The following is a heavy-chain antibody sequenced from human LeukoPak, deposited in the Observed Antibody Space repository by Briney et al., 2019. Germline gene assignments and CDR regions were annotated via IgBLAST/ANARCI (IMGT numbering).Heavy chain of an antibody. J-gene: IGHJ4*02. Sequence: GGSLRLSCAASGFTVSSNYMSWVRQAPGRGLECVSVIYSGGSTYYADSVKGRFTISRDNSKNTLYLQMNSLRAEDTAVYYCATRRGRSSGYYPPSYWDQGTLVTVSS. CDR2: IYSGGST. V-gene: IGHV3-53*01. CDR3: ATRRGRSSGYYPPSY. D-gene: IGHD3-22*01. CDR1: GFTVSSNY.